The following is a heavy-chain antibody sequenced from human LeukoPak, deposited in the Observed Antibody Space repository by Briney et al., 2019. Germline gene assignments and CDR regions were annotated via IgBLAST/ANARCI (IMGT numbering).Heavy chain of an antibody. D-gene: IGHD3-3*01. J-gene: IGHJ2*01. CDR3: AKCGEYDFWSGWYFDL. CDR2: IRATSGTT. Sequence: GGSLRLSCAASGFTFSHHAMSWVRQAPGKGLEGVSNIRATSGTTFYADSVKGRFTISRDNSKNTLYLQMNSLRAEDTAIYYCAKCGEYDFWSGWYFDLWGRGTLVTVSS. V-gene: IGHV3-23*01. CDR1: GFTFSHHA.